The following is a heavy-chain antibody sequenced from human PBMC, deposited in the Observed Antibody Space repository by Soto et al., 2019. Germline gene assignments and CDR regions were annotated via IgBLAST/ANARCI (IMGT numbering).Heavy chain of an antibody. CDR3: AHRHLTVAVGAFDY. CDR1: GFSLSTSEVG. J-gene: IGHJ4*02. V-gene: IGHV2-5*02. CDR2: IYWDDDK. Sequence: SGPTLVNPTQTLTLTCTFSGFSLSTSEVGVGWIRQPPGKALEWLALIYWDDDKRYSPSLKSRLTVTKDTSKNQVVLTMTNMDPVDTATYYCAHRHLTVAVGAFDYWGQGTLVTVSS. D-gene: IGHD2-2*01.